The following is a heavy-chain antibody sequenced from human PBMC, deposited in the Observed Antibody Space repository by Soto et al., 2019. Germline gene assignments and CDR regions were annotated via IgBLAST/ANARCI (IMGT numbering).Heavy chain of an antibody. J-gene: IGHJ5*02. CDR2: INTDGSNT. CDR3: AREFCSGANCYTYYFDP. D-gene: IGHD2-15*01. CDR1: GLTFNRYW. Sequence: GGSLRLSCAASGLTFNRYWMHWVRHAPGKGLVWVSHINTDGSNTNYADSVKGRFTISRDNAKSTLFLQMNSLRDEDTAVYYCAREFCSGANCYTYYFDPWGQGILVTVSS. V-gene: IGHV3-74*01.